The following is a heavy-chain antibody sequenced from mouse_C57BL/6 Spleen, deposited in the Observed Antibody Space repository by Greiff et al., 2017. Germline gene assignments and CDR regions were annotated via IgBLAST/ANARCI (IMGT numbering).Heavy chain of an antibody. CDR1: GYAFSSYW. CDR3: AISWYYDVRHPHALDY. D-gene: IGHD2-4*01. Sequence: VQLQQSGAELVKPGASVKISCTASGYAFSSYWMHWVKQRPGKGLAWIGQIYPGDGDTNYNRKFKGKATLTADTSSRTAYMQRSKLTSEDCAVYFSAISWYYDVRHPHALDYRGQATSGPVSS. V-gene: IGHV1-80*01. J-gene: IGHJ4*01. CDR2: IYPGDGDT.